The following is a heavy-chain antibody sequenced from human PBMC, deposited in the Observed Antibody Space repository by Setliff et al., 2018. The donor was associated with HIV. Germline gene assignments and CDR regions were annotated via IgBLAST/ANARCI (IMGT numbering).Heavy chain of an antibody. Sequence: ASVKVSCKASADTFTNCLINWVRQAPGQGLEWMGWISAYNGHTNYAQNLQDRVTMTTDTSTSTAYMELRNLRSEDTAVYYCARGATITYYFDYWGQGTLVTVSS. CDR2: ISAYNGHT. CDR3: ARGATITYYFDY. CDR1: ADTFTNCL. V-gene: IGHV1-18*01. J-gene: IGHJ4*02. D-gene: IGHD5-12*01.